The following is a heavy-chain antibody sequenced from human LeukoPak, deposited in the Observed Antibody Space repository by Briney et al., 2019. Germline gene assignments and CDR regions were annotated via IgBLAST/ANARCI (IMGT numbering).Heavy chain of an antibody. D-gene: IGHD6-19*01. V-gene: IGHV3-21*01. J-gene: IGHJ6*03. CDR3: ARGIAVMNYYYYMDV. CDR1: GFTFDNAW. CDR2: ISSSSSYI. Sequence: GGSLRPSCAASGFTFDNAWMNWVRQAPGKGLEWVSSISSSSSYIYYADSVKGRFTISRDNAKNSLHLQMNSLRAEDTAVYYCARGIAVMNYYYYMDVWGKGTTVTVSS.